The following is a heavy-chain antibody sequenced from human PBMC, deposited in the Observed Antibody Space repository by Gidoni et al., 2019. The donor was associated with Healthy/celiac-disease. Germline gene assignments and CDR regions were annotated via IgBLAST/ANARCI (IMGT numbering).Heavy chain of an antibody. V-gene: IGHV4-39*01. Sequence: QLQLQESGPGLVKPSETLSLTCTVSGGSISSSSYYWGWIRQPPGKGLELIGSIYYSGSTYYNPSLKSRVTISVDTSKNQFSLKLSSVTAADTAVYYCARHDYGDMYYFDYWGQGTLVTVSS. D-gene: IGHD4-17*01. CDR1: GGSISSSSYY. J-gene: IGHJ4*02. CDR2: IYYSGST. CDR3: ARHDYGDMYYFDY.